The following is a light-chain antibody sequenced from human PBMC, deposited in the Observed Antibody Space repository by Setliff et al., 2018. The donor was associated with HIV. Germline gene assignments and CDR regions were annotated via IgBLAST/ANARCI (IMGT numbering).Light chain of an antibody. CDR1: NSNIGAGFD. V-gene: IGLV1-40*01. CDR3: QSYDSGLSALWG. Sequence: QSVLTQPPSVSGATGQRGTISCTGSNSNIGAGFDVQWYRQHPGTAPKVLIYGNNNRPSGVPDRFSGSKSGTSTSLTITGLQAPDEADYYCQSYDSGLSALWGFGGGTKVTV. CDR2: GNN. J-gene: IGLJ3*02.